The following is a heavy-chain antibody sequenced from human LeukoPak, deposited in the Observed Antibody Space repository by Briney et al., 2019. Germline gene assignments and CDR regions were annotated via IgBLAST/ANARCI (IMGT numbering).Heavy chain of an antibody. J-gene: IGHJ4*02. CDR3: AKRDDSSGSSFDY. CDR2: ISGRGGST. D-gene: IGHD3-22*01. Sequence: GGSLRLSCAASGFTFSSYAMSWVRQAPGKGLEWVLAISGRGGSTYYADSVKGRFTISRDNSKNTLYLQMNSLRAEDTAVYYCAKRDDSSGSSFDYWGQGTLVTVSS. V-gene: IGHV3-23*01. CDR1: GFTFSSYA.